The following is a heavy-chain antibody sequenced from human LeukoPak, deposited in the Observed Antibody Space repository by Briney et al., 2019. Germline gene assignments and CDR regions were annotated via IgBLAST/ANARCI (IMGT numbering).Heavy chain of an antibody. CDR2: IKGDGSEK. V-gene: IGHV3-7*01. CDR3: AKRGISYYDILTGYDY. J-gene: IGHJ4*02. CDR1: GFSFSSHW. Sequence: PGGSLRLSCAASGFSFSSHWMNWVRQAPGKGLQWVATIKGDGSEKFYVDSVKGRFTISRDNAKNSLYLQMNILRAEDTAVYYCAKRGISYYDILTGYDYWGQGTLVTVSS. D-gene: IGHD3-9*01.